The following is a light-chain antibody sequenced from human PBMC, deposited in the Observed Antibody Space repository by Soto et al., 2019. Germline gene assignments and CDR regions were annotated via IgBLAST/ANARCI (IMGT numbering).Light chain of an antibody. CDR3: QQSYSTPRT. V-gene: IGKV1-39*01. Sequence: DIQMTQSPSSLSASVGDRVTITCRASQSINSYLNWYQQESGRAPKLLIYGASSLQSGVPSRFSGSGSGTDFTLTISSLQPEDFATYYCQQSYSTPRTFGQGTRLQIK. J-gene: IGKJ2*01. CDR2: GAS. CDR1: QSINSY.